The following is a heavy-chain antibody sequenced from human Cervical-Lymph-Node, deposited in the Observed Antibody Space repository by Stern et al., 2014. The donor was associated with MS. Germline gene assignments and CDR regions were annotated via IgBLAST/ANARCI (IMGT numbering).Heavy chain of an antibody. D-gene: IGHD5-12*01. CDR1: GFTFNSYI. CDR2: ITSRSSTI. V-gene: IGHV3-48*04. CDR3: ARGAYEEAMDV. J-gene: IGHJ6*02. Sequence: EVQLVESGGGLVQPGGSLRLSCAASGFTFNSYIMNWVRQAPGKGLEWVSYITSRSSTIYYADSVKGRFTISRDNAKNSLYLQMNSLRADDTALYYCARGAYEEAMDVWGQGTTVTVSS.